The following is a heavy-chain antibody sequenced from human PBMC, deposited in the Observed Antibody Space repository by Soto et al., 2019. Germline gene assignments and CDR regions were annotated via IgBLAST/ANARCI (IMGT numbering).Heavy chain of an antibody. V-gene: IGHV2-5*02. J-gene: IGHJ4*02. CDR2: LYWDGDK. Sequence: QITLKESGPTLVNPTQTLTLTCTFSGFSLSTSGVGVGWVRQPPGEALEWLGLLYWDGDKRYSPPLKSRLTITKDSSKNHVVLTMTNMDPVDTGTYYCAHRRGFAEFLFDYWGQGAPVTVSS. CDR3: AHRRGFAEFLFDY. D-gene: IGHD3-10*01. CDR1: GFSLSTSGVG.